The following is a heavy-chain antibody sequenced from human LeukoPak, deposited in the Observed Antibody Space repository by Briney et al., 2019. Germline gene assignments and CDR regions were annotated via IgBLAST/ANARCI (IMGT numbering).Heavy chain of an antibody. D-gene: IGHD6-13*01. CDR1: GFTFSTYP. J-gene: IGHJ4*02. Sequence: PGGSLRLSCAASGFTFSTYPMHWVRQAPGKGLEWVSVISYDGRDKHSADSVKGRFTISRDNSKNTLYLQMDSLRTDDTAMYYCARVQTSRAADYYFDYWGQGTLVTVSS. V-gene: IGHV3-30*04. CDR2: ISYDGRDK. CDR3: ARVQTSRAADYYFDY.